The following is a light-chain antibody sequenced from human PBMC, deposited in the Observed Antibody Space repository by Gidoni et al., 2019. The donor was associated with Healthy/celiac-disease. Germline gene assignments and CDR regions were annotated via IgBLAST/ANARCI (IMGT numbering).Light chain of an antibody. CDR3: QQRSNWPPLT. CDR2: DAS. J-gene: IGKJ4*01. Sequence: EIVLTQSPAILSLSPGERATLSCRASQSVSSYLAWYQQKPVQAPRLLIYDASNRATGIPARFSGSGSGTDFTLTISSLEPEDFAVYYCQQRSNWPPLTFGGGTKVEIK. CDR1: QSVSSY. V-gene: IGKV3-11*01.